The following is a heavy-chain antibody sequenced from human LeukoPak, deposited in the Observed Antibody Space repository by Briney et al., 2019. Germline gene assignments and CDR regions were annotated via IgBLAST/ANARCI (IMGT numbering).Heavy chain of an antibody. V-gene: IGHV4-39*01. CDR2: IYYSGST. CDR1: GGSISSSSYY. D-gene: IGHD2/OR15-2a*01. J-gene: IGHJ4*02. CDR3: ARHLVYVNSPIDY. Sequence: PSETLSLTCTVSGGSISSSSYYWGWIRQPPGKGLEWIGSIYYSGSTYYNPSLKSRVTMSVDTSKNQFSLKLSSVTAADTAVYYCARHLVYVNSPIDYWGQGTLVTVSS.